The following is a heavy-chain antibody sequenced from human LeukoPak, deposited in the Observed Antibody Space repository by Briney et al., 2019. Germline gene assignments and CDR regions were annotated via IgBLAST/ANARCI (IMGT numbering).Heavy chain of an antibody. CDR1: GFTFSSYA. CDR3: ARVTYGSGSYYNGRGAFDI. Sequence: GGSLRLSCAASGFTFSSYAMHWVRQAPGKGLEWVAVISYDGSNKYYADSVKGRFTISRDNAKNSLYLQMNSLRAEDTAVYYCARVTYGSGSYYNGRGAFDIWGQGTMVTVSS. V-gene: IGHV3-30-3*01. J-gene: IGHJ3*02. D-gene: IGHD3-10*01. CDR2: ISYDGSNK.